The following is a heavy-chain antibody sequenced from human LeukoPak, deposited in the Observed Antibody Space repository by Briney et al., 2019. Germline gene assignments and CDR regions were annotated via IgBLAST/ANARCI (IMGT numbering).Heavy chain of an antibody. D-gene: IGHD3-10*01. V-gene: IGHV3-7*01. J-gene: IGHJ4*02. CDR2: IKQDGSEK. CDR3: ARSQITMVQGVIIRQYYFDY. Sequence: PGGSLRLSCAASGFTFSSYWMSWVRQAPGKGLEWVANIKQDGSEKYYVDSVKGRFTISRDNAKNSLYLQMNSLRAEDTAVYYCARSQITMVQGVIIRQYYFDYWGQGTLVTVS. CDR1: GFTFSSYW.